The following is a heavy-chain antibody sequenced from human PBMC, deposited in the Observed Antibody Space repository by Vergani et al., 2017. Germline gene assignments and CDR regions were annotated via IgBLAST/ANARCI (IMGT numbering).Heavy chain of an antibody. V-gene: IGHV3-9*01. CDR2: ISWNSGAV. CDR3: AREGLFGYDILTGYPTR. Sequence: EVDLVESGGGLAQPGGSLRLSCEASGITFWKFGMHWVRQGPGKGLEWVSGISWNSGAVDYADSVRGRCTISRDNAKNSLFLEMNSLRAEDTAVYYCAREGLFGYDILTGYPTRGGQGTLVTVSS. J-gene: IGHJ4*02. CDR1: GITFWKFG. D-gene: IGHD3-9*01.